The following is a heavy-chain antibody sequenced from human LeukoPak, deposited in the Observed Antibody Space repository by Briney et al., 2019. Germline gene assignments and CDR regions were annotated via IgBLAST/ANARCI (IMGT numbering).Heavy chain of an antibody. CDR1: GGSFSGYY. CDR3: ASRRWFGAAFDYGMDV. Sequence: SETLSLTCAVYGGSFSGYYWSWIRQPPGKGLEWIGEINHSGSTNYNPSLKSRVTISVDTSKNQFSLKLSSVTAADTAVYYCASRRWFGAAFDYGMDVWGKGTTVTVSS. J-gene: IGHJ6*04. CDR2: INHSGST. D-gene: IGHD3-10*01. V-gene: IGHV4-34*01.